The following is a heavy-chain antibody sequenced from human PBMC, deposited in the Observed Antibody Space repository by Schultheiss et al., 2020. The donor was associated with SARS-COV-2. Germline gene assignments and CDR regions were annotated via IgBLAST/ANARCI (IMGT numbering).Heavy chain of an antibody. J-gene: IGHJ6*02. Sequence: SETLSLTCTVSGGSISSYYWSWIRQPPGKGLEWIGYIYYSGSTNYNPSLKSRVTISVDTSKNQFSLKLSSVTAADTAVYYCARVDCSSTSCYERDYYYYGMDVWGQGTTVTFSS. CDR3: ARVDCSSTSCYERDYYYYGMDV. D-gene: IGHD2-2*01. CDR1: GGSISSYY. V-gene: IGHV4-59*01. CDR2: IYYSGST.